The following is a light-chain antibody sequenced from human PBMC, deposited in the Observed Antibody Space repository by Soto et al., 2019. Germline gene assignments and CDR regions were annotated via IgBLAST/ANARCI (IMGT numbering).Light chain of an antibody. V-gene: IGKV3-15*01. Sequence: EIVMTQSPATLSVPPGERATLSCRASQSVSSNLAWYQQKPGQAPRLLIYGASTRATGIPARFSGSGSGTKFTLTISSLQSEDFAVYCCQQYNNWAPLTCGGGTKL. CDR1: QSVSSN. CDR3: QQYNNWAPLT. CDR2: GAS. J-gene: IGKJ4*01.